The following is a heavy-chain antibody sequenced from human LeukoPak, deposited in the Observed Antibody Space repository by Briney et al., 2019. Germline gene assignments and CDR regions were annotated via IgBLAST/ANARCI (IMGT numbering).Heavy chain of an antibody. D-gene: IGHD3-22*01. CDR2: IGGDGRRT. CDR1: GLNIDLYA. CDR3: ARAMGVGGYYYDY. Sequence: GGSLRLSCAASGLNIDLYAMSWVRQAPWKGLEWVSAIGGDGRRTFYADSVKGRFTISRDNSKNRLYLQMNSLRAEDTAFYYCARAMGVGGYYYDYWGQGTLVAVSS. J-gene: IGHJ4*02. V-gene: IGHV3-23*01.